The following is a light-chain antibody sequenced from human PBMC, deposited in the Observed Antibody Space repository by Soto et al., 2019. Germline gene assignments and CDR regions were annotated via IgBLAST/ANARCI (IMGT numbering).Light chain of an antibody. CDR2: DVS. CDR1: SSDVGGYNY. CDR3: TSYTSSSTWV. Sequence: QSVLTQPASVSGSPGQSITISCSGTSSDVGGYNYVSWYQQHPGKAPKLMIYDVSGRPSGVSNRFSGSKSSNTASLTISGLQAEDEADYYCTSYTSSSTWVFGGGTKVTVL. J-gene: IGLJ3*02. V-gene: IGLV2-14*01.